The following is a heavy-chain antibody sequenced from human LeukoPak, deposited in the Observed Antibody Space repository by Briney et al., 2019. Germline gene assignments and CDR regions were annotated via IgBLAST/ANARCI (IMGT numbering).Heavy chain of an antibody. Sequence: SVKVSCKASGGTFSSYAISWVRQAPGQGLEWMGGIIPIFGTANYAQKFQGRVTMTRNTPISTAYMELSSLRSEDTAVYYCARCPGRPVRPGSRDVKFDPWGQGTLVTVSS. CDR3: ARCPGRPVRPGSRDVKFDP. D-gene: IGHD3-10*01. J-gene: IGHJ5*02. CDR1: GGTFSSYA. V-gene: IGHV1-69*05. CDR2: IIPIFGTA.